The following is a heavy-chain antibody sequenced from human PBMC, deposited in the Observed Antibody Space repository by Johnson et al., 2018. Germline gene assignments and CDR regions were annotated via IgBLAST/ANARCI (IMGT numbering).Heavy chain of an antibody. CDR1: GFTFSNAW. CDR2: IKSKTDGGTT. Sequence: VQLVQSGGGLVKPGGSLRLSCAASGFTFSNAWMNWVRQAPGQGLEWVGRIKSKTDGGTTDYAAPVKGRFTIAREDSKNTLYLKMKSPKTEDTAVYYCTTLKVKRAFYIWGQRTMVTVSS. D-gene: IGHD3-22*01. J-gene: IGHJ3*02. V-gene: IGHV3-15*07. CDR3: TTLKVKRAFYI.